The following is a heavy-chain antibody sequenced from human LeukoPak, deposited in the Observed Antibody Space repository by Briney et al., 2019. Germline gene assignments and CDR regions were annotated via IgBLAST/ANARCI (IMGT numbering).Heavy chain of an antibody. CDR2: LDPEDGET. CDR3: ATVLSDIVVVPAAMPTYYFDY. V-gene: IGHV1-24*01. Sequence: ASVKVSCKVSGYTLTELSMHWVRQAPGKGLEWMGGLDPEDGETIYAQKFQGRVTMTEDTSTDTAYMELSSLRSEDTAVYYRATVLSDIVVVPAAMPTYYFDYWGQGTLVTVSS. J-gene: IGHJ4*02. CDR1: GYTLTELS. D-gene: IGHD2-2*01.